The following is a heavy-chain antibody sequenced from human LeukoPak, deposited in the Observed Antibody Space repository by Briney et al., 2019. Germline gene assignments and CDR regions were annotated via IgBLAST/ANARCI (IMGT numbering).Heavy chain of an antibody. V-gene: IGHV3-23*01. CDR3: AKVGRVDLQLWSY. CDR2: ISGSGGST. Sequence: TGGSLRLSCAASGFTFSSYAMSWVRQAPGKGLEWVSAISGSGGSTYYADSVKGRFTISRDNSKNTLYLQMNSLRAEDTAVYYCAKVGRVDLQLWSYWGQGTLVTVSS. CDR1: GFTFSSYA. J-gene: IGHJ4*02. D-gene: IGHD5-18*01.